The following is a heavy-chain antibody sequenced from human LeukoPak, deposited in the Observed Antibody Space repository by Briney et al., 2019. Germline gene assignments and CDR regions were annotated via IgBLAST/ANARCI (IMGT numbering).Heavy chain of an antibody. CDR3: ARRPAGAAVAVPYFDY. CDR1: GGSISSSSYY. D-gene: IGHD6-19*01. V-gene: IGHV4-39*01. J-gene: IGHJ4*02. Sequence: SETLSLTCTVSGGSISSSSYYWGWIRQPPGKGLEWIGSINYSGSTYYYPSLRSRVTISVDTSKNQFSLKLTSVTAADTAVYYCARRPAGAAVAVPYFDYWGQGTLVTVSS. CDR2: INYSGST.